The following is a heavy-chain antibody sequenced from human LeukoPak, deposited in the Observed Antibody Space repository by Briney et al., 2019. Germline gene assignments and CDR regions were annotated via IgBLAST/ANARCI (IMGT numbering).Heavy chain of an antibody. D-gene: IGHD1-14*01. V-gene: IGHV1-69*05. CDR1: GGTFSSYA. Sequence: SVKVSCKASGGTFSSYAISWVRQAPGQGLEWMGGIIPIFGTANYAQKFQGRVAITTDESTSTAYMELSSLRSEDTAVYYCAVQEGITPGYFQHWGQGTLVTVSS. CDR3: AVQEGITPGYFQH. CDR2: IIPIFGTA. J-gene: IGHJ1*01.